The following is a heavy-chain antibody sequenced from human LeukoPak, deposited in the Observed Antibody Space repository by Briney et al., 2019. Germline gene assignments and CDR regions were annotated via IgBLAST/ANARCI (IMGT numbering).Heavy chain of an antibody. D-gene: IGHD2-15*01. CDR1: GYTFTSYG. J-gene: IGHJ4*02. CDR3: ARDIVSGPPFDY. Sequence: GASVKVSRKASGYTFTSYGFSWVRQAPGQGLEWMGWISAYNGDTNYAQKVQGRVTMTTDTSTSTAYMELRSLRSDDTAIYYCARDIVSGPPFDYWGQGTLVTVSS. V-gene: IGHV1-18*01. CDR2: ISAYNGDT.